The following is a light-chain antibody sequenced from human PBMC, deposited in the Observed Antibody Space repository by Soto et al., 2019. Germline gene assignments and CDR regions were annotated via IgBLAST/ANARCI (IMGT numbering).Light chain of an antibody. J-gene: IGKJ2*01. V-gene: IGKV3-20*01. CDR2: GAS. CDR1: QSVSSSY. Sequence: EIVLTQSPGTLSLSPGERATLSCRASQSVSSSYLAWYQQKPGQAPRLLIYGASSRATGIPDRFSGSGSGTDFTLTISRLEPEDFAVCYCQQYGSSSRTFGQGTNLEIK. CDR3: QQYGSSSRT.